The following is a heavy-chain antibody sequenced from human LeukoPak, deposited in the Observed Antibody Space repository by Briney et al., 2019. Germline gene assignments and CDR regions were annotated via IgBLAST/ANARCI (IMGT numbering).Heavy chain of an antibody. J-gene: IGHJ6*03. D-gene: IGHD4-17*01. Sequence: ASVKVSCKASGYTFTGYYMHWVRQAPGQGLEWMGWINPNSGGTNYAQKFQGRVTTTRDTSISTAYMELSRLRSDDTAVYYCARDTTVTTYYYMDVWGKGPRSPSP. CDR2: INPNSGGT. V-gene: IGHV1-2*02. CDR3: ARDTTVTTYYYMDV. CDR1: GYTFTGYY.